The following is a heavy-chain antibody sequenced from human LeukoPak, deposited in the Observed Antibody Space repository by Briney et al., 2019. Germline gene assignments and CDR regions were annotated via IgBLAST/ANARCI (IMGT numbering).Heavy chain of an antibody. Sequence: ASVKVSCKASGGTFSSYAISWVRQAPGQGLEWMGGIIPIFGTANYAQKFQGRVTITADESMSTAYMELSSLRSEGTAVYYCARARVVRGVIIWDFDYWGQGTLVTVSS. CDR3: ARARVVRGVIIWDFDY. CDR2: IIPIFGTA. V-gene: IGHV1-69*13. CDR1: GGTFSSYA. J-gene: IGHJ4*02. D-gene: IGHD3-10*01.